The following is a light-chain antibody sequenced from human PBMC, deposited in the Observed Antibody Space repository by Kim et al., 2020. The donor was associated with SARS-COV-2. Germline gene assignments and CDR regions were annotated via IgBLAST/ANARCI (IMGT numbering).Light chain of an antibody. J-gene: IGKJ5*01. Sequence: DIQMTQSPSSLSASVGDRVTITCRASQSISSYLNWYQQKPGKAPKLLIYAASSLQSGVPSRFSGSGSGTDFTLSIRSLQPEDFATYYCQQSYGTPGTFSQGTRLEIK. V-gene: IGKV1-39*01. CDR3: QQSYGTPGT. CDR1: QSISSY. CDR2: AAS.